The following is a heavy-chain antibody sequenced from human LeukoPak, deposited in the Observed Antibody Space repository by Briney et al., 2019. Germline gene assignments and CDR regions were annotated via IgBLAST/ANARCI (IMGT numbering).Heavy chain of an antibody. J-gene: IGHJ5*02. CDR2: INHSGST. CDR3: ARGLVVPAAIRNNWFDP. CDR1: GGSLSGYY. D-gene: IGHD2-2*02. V-gene: IGHV4-34*01. Sequence: ASETLSLTCAVYGGSLSGYYWSWIRQPPGKGLEWIGEINHSGSTNYNPSLKSRVTISVDTSKNQFSLKLSSVTAADTAVYYCARGLVVPAAIRNNWFDPWGQGTLVTVSS.